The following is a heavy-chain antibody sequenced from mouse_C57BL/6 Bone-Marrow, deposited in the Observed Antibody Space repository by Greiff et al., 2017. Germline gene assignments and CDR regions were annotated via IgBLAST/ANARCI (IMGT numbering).Heavy chain of an antibody. V-gene: IGHV5-15*01. CDR1: GFTFSDYG. CDR3: ARLGIDYYDSKDAMDY. CDR2: ISNLAYSI. J-gene: IGHJ4*01. D-gene: IGHD1-1*01. Sequence: DVKLVESGGGLVQPGGSLKLSCAASGFTFSDYGMAWVRQAPRQGPEWVALISNLAYSIYYADTVTGRFTISRENAKNTRYLEMSSLRSEDAAMYYCARLGIDYYDSKDAMDYWGQGTSVTVS.